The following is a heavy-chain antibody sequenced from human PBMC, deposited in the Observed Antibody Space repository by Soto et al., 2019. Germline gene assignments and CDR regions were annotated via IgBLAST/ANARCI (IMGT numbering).Heavy chain of an antibody. J-gene: IGHJ6*02. V-gene: IGHV1-69*01. D-gene: IGHD2-15*01. CDR2: IIPIFGTA. CDR3: ARVGPCSGGSCYFRGYYYYYGMDV. Sequence: QVQLVQSGAEVKKPGSSVKVSCKASGGTFSSYAISWVRQAPGQGLEWMGGIIPIFGTANYAQKFQGRVTITADESTSTGYMELSSVISEDTAVYYCARVGPCSGGSCYFRGYYYYYGMDVWGQGTTVTVSS. CDR1: GGTFSSYA.